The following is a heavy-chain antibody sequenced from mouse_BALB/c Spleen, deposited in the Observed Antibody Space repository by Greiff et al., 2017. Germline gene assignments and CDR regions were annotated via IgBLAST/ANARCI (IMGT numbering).Heavy chain of an antibody. V-gene: IGHV3-2*02. CDR2: ISYSGST. D-gene: IGHD2-4*01. J-gene: IGHJ3*01. CDR1: GYSITSDYA. Sequence: EVQLQESGPGLVKPSQSLSLTCTVTGYSITSDYAWNWIRQFPGNKLEWMGYISYSGSTSYNPSLKSRISITRDTSKNQFFLQLNSVTTEDTATYYCARWDYDGFAYWGQGTLVTVSA. CDR3: ARWDYDGFAY.